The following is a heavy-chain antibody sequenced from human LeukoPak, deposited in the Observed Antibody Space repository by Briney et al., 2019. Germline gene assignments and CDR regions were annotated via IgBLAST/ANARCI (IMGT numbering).Heavy chain of an antibody. CDR3: ATRGVVIRVILVGFHKEAYYFDS. J-gene: IGHJ4*02. V-gene: IGHV3-23*01. CDR1: GITLSNYG. D-gene: IGHD3-22*01. Sequence: GGSLRLSCAVSGITLSNYGMSWVRQAPGKGLEWVAGISDSGGRTNYADSVKGRFTISRDNPKNTLYLQMNSLRAEDTAVYFCATRGVVIRVILVGFHKEAYYFDSWGQGALVTVSS. CDR2: ISDSGGRT.